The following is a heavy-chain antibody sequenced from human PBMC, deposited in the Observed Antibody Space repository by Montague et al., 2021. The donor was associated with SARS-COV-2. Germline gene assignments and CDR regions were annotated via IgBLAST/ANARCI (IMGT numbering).Heavy chain of an antibody. Sequence: SETLSLTCTVSGGSISSSNYYWGWIRQPPGKGLEWIGSIYYSGTTCYNPSLQSRVTISVDTSKKQFSLKLSSVTAADTAVYYCARKTYTSGWFQQFDYWGQGTLVTVSS. D-gene: IGHD6-19*01. CDR1: GGSISSSNYY. CDR3: ARKTYTSGWFQQFDY. J-gene: IGHJ4*02. V-gene: IGHV4-39*01. CDR2: IYYSGTT.